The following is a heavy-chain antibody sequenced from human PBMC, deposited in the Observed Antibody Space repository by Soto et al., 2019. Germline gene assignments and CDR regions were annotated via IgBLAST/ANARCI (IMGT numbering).Heavy chain of an antibody. CDR3: ARDVTSSTYYYLSPGGFDP. Sequence: EVQLVESGGGLVKPGGSLRPSGEASGFTSRSFRLTWVRKAQGKGREWVSPISSSSSYIYYADSVKGRFTISRDNAKNSLYLQMNSLRAEDTAVYYCARDVTSSTYYYLSPGGFDPWGQGTLVTVSS. D-gene: IGHD3-22*01. CDR2: ISSSSSYI. V-gene: IGHV3-21*01. J-gene: IGHJ5*02. CDR1: GFTSRSFR.